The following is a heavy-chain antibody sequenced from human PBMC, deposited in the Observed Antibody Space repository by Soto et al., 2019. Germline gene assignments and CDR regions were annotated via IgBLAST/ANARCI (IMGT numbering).Heavy chain of an antibody. D-gene: IGHD3-3*01. V-gene: IGHV3-48*02. CDR2: ITDSSDTV. CDR3: ARDFGHGYYLDY. Sequence: PXGSLRLSFVASGFSVSNYNMNWVRQAPGKGLEWVSYITDSSDTVHYADSVRGRFTISRDNAESSLYLQMNSLRDEDTAVYFCARDFGHGYYLDYWGRGTLVTVPS. CDR1: GFSVSNYN. J-gene: IGHJ4*02.